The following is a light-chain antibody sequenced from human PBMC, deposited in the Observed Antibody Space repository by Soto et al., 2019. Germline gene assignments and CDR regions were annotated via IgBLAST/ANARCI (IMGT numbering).Light chain of an antibody. CDR3: QQGNSFPLT. J-gene: IGKJ4*02. V-gene: IGKV1D-12*01. CDR1: QSINNW. CDR2: GVS. Sequence: DVQMTQSPSSVSASVGDRVTISCRASQSINNWLAWYQQKPGKPPKLLIFGVSSLQSGVPSRFSGSGSGTYFTLTIDNLQPEDFATYFCQQGNSFPLTIGGGTRVETK.